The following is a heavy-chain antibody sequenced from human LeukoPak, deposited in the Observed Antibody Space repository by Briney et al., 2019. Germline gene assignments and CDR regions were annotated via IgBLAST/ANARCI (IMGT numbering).Heavy chain of an antibody. D-gene: IGHD3-10*01. V-gene: IGHV4-59*01. CDR2: IYYSGST. CDR3: ARYMVRGVISYYYMDV. CDR1: GGSISSYY. Sequence: SETLSLTCTVSGGSISSYYWSWIRQPPGKGLEWIGYIYYSGSTNYNPSLKSRVTISVDTSKNQFSLKLSSVTAADTAVYYCARYMVRGVISYYYMDVWGKGTTATVSS. J-gene: IGHJ6*03.